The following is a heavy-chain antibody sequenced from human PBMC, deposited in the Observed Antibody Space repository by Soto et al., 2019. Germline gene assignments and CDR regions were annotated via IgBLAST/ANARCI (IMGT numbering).Heavy chain of an antibody. CDR3: ARTHRSGYYHY. V-gene: IGHV4-59*08. D-gene: IGHD3-3*01. CDR1: RSSISSYY. Sequence: SETLSLPCTVSRSSISSYYWSWNRQPPGKGLEWVGYNYYSGSTNYNPALKSRVTISVDTSKNQFSLKLSSVTAADTAVYYCARTHRSGYYHYWGQATLVTVSS. J-gene: IGHJ4*02. CDR2: NYYSGST.